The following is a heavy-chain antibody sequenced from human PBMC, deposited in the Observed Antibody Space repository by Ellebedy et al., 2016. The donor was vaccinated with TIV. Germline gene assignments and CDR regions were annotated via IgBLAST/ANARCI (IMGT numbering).Heavy chain of an antibody. CDR2: ISSSVSPI. J-gene: IGHJ5*02. Sequence: GGSLRLSCAASGFIFSDYYMIWIRQAPGKGLECVSYISSSVSPIYYADSVRGRFTISRDNAKNSLYLQMNGLRAEDTAVYYCARDTRFIDQQHNWFDPWGQGTLVTVSS. CDR1: GFIFSDYY. V-gene: IGHV3-11*01. D-gene: IGHD1/OR15-1a*01. CDR3: ARDTRFIDQQHNWFDP.